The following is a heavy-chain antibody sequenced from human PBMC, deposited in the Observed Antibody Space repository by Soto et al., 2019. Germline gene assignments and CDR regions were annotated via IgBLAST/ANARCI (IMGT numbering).Heavy chain of an antibody. CDR1: GGSISSGGYS. J-gene: IGHJ4*02. V-gene: IGHV4-30-2*01. CDR3: AGGIAARPLGY. Sequence: SETLSLTCDVSGGSISSGGYSWSWIRQPPGKGLEWIGYIYHSGSTYYNPSLKSRVTISVDRSKNQFSLKLSSVTAADTAVYYCAGGIAARPLGYWGQGTLVTVSS. CDR2: IYHSGST. D-gene: IGHD6-6*01.